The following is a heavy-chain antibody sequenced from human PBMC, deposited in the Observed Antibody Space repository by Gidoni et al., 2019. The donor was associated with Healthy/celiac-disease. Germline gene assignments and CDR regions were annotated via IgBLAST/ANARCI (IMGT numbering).Heavy chain of an antibody. Sequence: QVQLQESGPGLVKHSETLSLTCTVSGGSVSSGSYYWSWIRQPPGKGLEWIGYIYYSGSTNYNPSLKSRVTISVDTSKNQFSLKLSSVTAADTAVYYCARDPLYYYDSSGYNDAFDIWGQGTMVTVSS. CDR1: GGSVSSGSYY. D-gene: IGHD3-22*01. J-gene: IGHJ3*02. CDR2: IYYSGST. V-gene: IGHV4-61*01. CDR3: ARDPLYYYDSSGYNDAFDI.